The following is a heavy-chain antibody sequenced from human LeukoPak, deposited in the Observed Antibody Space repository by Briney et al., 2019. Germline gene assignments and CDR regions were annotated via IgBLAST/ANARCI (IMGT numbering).Heavy chain of an antibody. CDR1: GYTFTIYG. V-gene: IGHV1-18*01. CDR2: ISAYNGNT. CDR3: ARDKDYIWGSSPKFDY. D-gene: IGHD3-16*01. Sequence: GASVTVSFKSSGYTFTIYGISWVRQAPGQGREWMGWISAYNGNTNYPQKLQGRVTMTTDTSTSTAYMELRSLRSDDTAVYYCARDKDYIWGSSPKFDYWGQGTLVTVSS. J-gene: IGHJ4*02.